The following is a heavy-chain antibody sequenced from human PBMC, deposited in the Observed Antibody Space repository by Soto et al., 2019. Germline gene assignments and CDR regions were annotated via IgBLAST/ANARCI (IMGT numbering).Heavy chain of an antibody. CDR1: GGSISSGDYY. CDR3: ARSGYCTHGVCYTPFDY. CDR2: IYYSGSA. J-gene: IGHJ4*02. D-gene: IGHD2-8*01. Sequence: PSETLSLTCTVSGGSISSGDYYWSWIRQPPGKGLEWIGYIYYSGSAYYNPSLKSRVTISVDTSKNQFSLKLSSVTAADTAVYYCARSGYCTHGVCYTPFDYWGQGTLVPVS. V-gene: IGHV4-30-4*01.